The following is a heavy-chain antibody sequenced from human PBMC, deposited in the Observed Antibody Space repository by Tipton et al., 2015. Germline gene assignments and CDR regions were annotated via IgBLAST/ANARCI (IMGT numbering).Heavy chain of an antibody. V-gene: IGHV4-34*01. CDR3: ARTRGVQSSDWEVH. Sequence: TLSLTCAVYGGPLRGYYWSWIRQPPGKGLEWIGEIYHDGGTDCNPSLKSRVTMSIDTSKNQFSLKLNSVTAADTAMYYCARTRGVQSSDWEVHWGQGILVNVSS. CDR1: GGPLRGYY. J-gene: IGHJ4*02. CDR2: IYHDGGT. D-gene: IGHD2-21*02.